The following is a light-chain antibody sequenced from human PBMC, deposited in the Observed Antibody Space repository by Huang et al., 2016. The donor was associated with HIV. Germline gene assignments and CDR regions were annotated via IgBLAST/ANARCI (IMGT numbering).Light chain of an antibody. J-gene: IGKJ3*01. CDR1: QSVSSTY. Sequence: EIELTQSPDTLSLSPGEKATLSCRTSQSVSSTYLAWYQQKAGQAPRLVIYGASSRAPDITDRFSGSVSGTDFTLTISSLEPGDSAVYYCQQYGDSPRGFTFGPGTKVEIK. V-gene: IGKV3-20*01. CDR2: GAS. CDR3: QQYGDSPRGFT.